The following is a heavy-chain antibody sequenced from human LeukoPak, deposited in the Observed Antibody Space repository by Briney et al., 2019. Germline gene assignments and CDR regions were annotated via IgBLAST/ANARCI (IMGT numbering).Heavy chain of an antibody. Sequence: TSQTLSLTCTVSGGSISSSSYYWGWIRQPPGKGLEWIGSIYYSGSTYYNPSLKSRVTISVDTSKNQFSLKLSSVTAADTAVYYCARHQRYSYGGAYNWFDPWGQGTLVTVSS. CDR1: GGSISSSSYY. V-gene: IGHV4-39*01. J-gene: IGHJ5*02. D-gene: IGHD5-18*01. CDR3: ARHQRYSYGGAYNWFDP. CDR2: IYYSGST.